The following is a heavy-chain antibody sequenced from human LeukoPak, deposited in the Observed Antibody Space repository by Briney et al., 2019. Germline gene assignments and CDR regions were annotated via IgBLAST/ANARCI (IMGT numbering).Heavy chain of an antibody. V-gene: IGHV4-61*01. J-gene: IGHJ4*02. CDR1: GGSISSSSYY. CDR3: ARTDDSTAMVTDY. CDR2: IYYSGST. D-gene: IGHD5-18*01. Sequence: SETLSLTCTVSGGSISSSSYYWSWIRQPPGKGLGWIGYIYYSGSTNYNPSLKSRVTISVDTSKNQFSLKLSSVTAADTAVYYCARTDDSTAMVTDYWGQGTLVTVSS.